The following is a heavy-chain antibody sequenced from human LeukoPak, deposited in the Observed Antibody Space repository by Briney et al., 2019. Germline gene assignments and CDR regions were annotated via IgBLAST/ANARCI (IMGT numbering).Heavy chain of an antibody. J-gene: IGHJ3*02. Sequence: SETLSLTCAVNGGSFSGYYWNWIRQPPGKGLEWIGDITHTGSTNDNPSLAGRVTVSVDTSKNQFSLSLASVTAADTALYYCARGSPAAADAFDIWGQGTLVTVSS. CDR1: GGSFSGYY. V-gene: IGHV4-34*01. CDR2: ITHTGST. CDR3: ARGSPAAADAFDI. D-gene: IGHD6-13*01.